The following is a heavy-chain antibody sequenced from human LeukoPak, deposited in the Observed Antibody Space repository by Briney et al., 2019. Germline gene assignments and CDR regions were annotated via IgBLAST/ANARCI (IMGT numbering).Heavy chain of an antibody. Sequence: PSETLSLTCTVSGGSISSSSYYWGWIRQPPGKGLERIGSIYYSGSTYYNPSLKSRVTISVDTSKNQFSLKLSSVTAADTAVYYCARGSRIAARPFDYWGQGTLVTVSS. D-gene: IGHD6-6*01. CDR3: ARGSRIAARPFDY. J-gene: IGHJ4*02. V-gene: IGHV4-39*01. CDR2: IYYSGST. CDR1: GGSISSSSYY.